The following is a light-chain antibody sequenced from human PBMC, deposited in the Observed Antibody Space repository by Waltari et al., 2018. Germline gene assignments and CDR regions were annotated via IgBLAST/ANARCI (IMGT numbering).Light chain of an antibody. CDR1: QSVTRT. J-gene: IGKJ1*01. V-gene: IGKV3-20*01. CDR3: QKYGTLPAT. CDR2: DAS. Sequence: EIVLMQSPGPLSFPAGERTTLFCRASQSVTRTLAWYQQKPGQAPRLLIYDASSRATGIPDRFSGSGYGTDFSLTISRLEPEDFAVYYCQKYGTLPATFGQGTKVEIK.